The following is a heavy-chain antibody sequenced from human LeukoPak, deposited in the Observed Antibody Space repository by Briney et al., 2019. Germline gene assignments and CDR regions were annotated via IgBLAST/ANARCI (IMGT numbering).Heavy chain of an antibody. CDR2: IIPILGIA. D-gene: IGHD2-2*01. Sequence: SVKVSCKASGGTFSSYAISCVRQAPGQGLEWMARIIPILGIANYAQKFQGRVTITADKSTSTAYMELSSLRSEDTAVYYCARDVPNCSSTSCSNYWGQGTLVTVSS. CDR1: GGTFSSYA. CDR3: ARDVPNCSSTSCSNY. V-gene: IGHV1-69*04. J-gene: IGHJ4*02.